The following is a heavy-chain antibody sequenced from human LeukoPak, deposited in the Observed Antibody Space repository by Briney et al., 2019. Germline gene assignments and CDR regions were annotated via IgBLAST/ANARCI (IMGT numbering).Heavy chain of an antibody. CDR3: ARPSIAVSGTGDDPFDI. V-gene: IGHV4-39*01. J-gene: IGHJ3*02. CDR1: GGSISSSSQY. D-gene: IGHD6-19*01. CDR2: INYSGST. Sequence: PSETLSLSCTVPGGSISSSSQYSGWIRQPPGKGLERIGSINYSGSTYYNPSLKSRVTISVDTSKNQFSLKLSSVTAADTAVYYCARPSIAVSGTGDDPFDIWGQGTMVTVSS.